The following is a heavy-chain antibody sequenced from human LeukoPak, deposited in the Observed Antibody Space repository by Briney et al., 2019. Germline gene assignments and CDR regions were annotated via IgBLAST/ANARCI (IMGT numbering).Heavy chain of an antibody. J-gene: IGHJ4*02. CDR1: GGSISSYY. CDR3: ATAGYSSGHDY. CDR2: IYYSGST. V-gene: IGHV4-59*08. Sequence: SETLSLTCTVSGGSISSYYWSWIRQPPGKGLEWIGYIYYSGSTNYNPSLKSRVTISVDTSKNQFSLKLSSVTAADTAVYYCATAGYSSGHDYWGQGTLVTVSS. D-gene: IGHD6-19*01.